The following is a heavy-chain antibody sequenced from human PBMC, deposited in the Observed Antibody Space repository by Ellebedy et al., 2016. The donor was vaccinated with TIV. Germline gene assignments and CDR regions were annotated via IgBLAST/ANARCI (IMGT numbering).Heavy chain of an antibody. CDR3: ARFPGPLRRNYYYYMDV. D-gene: IGHD4-17*01. CDR2: ISGYNGNT. V-gene: IGHV1-18*01. J-gene: IGHJ6*03. CDR1: GYTFTNYG. Sequence: ASVKVSXKAYGYTFTNYGISWVRQAPGQGLELMGWISGYNGNTNYAQKLQGRVTMTTDTSTSTAYMELRSLRSDDTAVYYCARFPGPLRRNYYYYMDVWGKGTTVTVSS.